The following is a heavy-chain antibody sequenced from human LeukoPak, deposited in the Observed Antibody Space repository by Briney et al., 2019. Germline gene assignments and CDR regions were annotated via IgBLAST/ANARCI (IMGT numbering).Heavy chain of an antibody. CDR1: GFTFDDYG. J-gene: IGHJ3*02. Sequence: PGGSLRLSCAASGFTFDDYGMSWVRQAPGKGLEWVSGINWNGGSTGYADSVKGRFTISRDNAKNSLYLQMNSLRAEDTALYYCAGGISAAGTVGAFDIRGQGTMVAVSS. D-gene: IGHD6-13*01. CDR3: AGGISAAGTVGAFDI. V-gene: IGHV3-20*04. CDR2: INWNGGST.